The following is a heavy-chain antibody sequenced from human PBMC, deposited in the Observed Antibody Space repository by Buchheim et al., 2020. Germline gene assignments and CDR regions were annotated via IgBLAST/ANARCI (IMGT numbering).Heavy chain of an antibody. CDR3: AAMGGVPNTLDNTRGPFDY. CDR2: INPSGGST. V-gene: IGHV1-46*03. J-gene: IGHJ4*02. Sequence: QVQLVQSGAEVKKPGASVKGSCKASGYTFTSYYMHWVRQAPGQGLEWMGIINPSGGSTSYAQKFQGRVTMTRDTSTSTVYMELSSLRSEDTAVYYCAAMGGVPNTLDNTRGPFDYWGQGTL. CDR1: GYTFTSYY. D-gene: IGHD3-16*01.